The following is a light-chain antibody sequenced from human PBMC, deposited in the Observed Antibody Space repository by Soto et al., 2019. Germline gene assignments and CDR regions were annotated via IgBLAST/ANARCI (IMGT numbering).Light chain of an antibody. Sequence: QSVLTQPPSVSGAPGQRVTISCTGSNSNIGAGFDVHWYQQLPGTAPKLLIYTNTNRPSGVPDRFSGSKSGTSASLAITGLEDEDEADYYCQSYDSSLSVHVIFGGGTKVTVL. CDR3: QSYDSSLSVHVI. J-gene: IGLJ2*01. CDR1: NSNIGAGFD. CDR2: TNT. V-gene: IGLV1-40*01.